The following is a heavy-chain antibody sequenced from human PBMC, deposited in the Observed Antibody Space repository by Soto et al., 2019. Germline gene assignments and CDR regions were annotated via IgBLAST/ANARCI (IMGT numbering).Heavy chain of an antibody. CDR3: AKGVPGIAVAGTGYFQH. V-gene: IGHV3-23*01. D-gene: IGHD6-19*01. Sequence: EVQLLESGGGLVQPGGSLRLSCAASGCTFSSYAMSWVRQAPGKGLEWVSGISGSGDSTYYADSVKGRFTISRDDSKNTLYLQMKGLRAEDTAVYYCAKGVPGIAVAGTGYFQHWGQGTLVTVSS. J-gene: IGHJ1*01. CDR2: ISGSGDST. CDR1: GCTFSSYA.